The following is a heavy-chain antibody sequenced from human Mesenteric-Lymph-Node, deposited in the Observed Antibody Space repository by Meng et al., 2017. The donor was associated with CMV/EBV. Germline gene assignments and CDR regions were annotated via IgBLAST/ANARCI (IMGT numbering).Heavy chain of an antibody. J-gene: IGHJ6*02. CDR2: LSYDGSNN. V-gene: IGHV3-30-3*01. CDR1: GFTFSIHA. CDR3: AREGNYFYYYVMDV. Sequence: GESLKISCAASGFTFSIHAMHWVRRAPGKGLEWVATLSYDGSNNFYPESVKGRFTISRDNSRNSLDLQMKSLRAEDTAVYYCAREGNYFYYYVMDVWGQGTTVTVSS.